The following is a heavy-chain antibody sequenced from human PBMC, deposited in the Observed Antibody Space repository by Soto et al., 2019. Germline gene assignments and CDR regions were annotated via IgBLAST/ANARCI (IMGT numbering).Heavy chain of an antibody. Sequence: SETLSRTGAVYGGSFSGYYWSWIRQPPGKGLEKIGEINHRESTNYNPTLKSRVTISVDTSKNQISLKLSSVTAADTVVYYCARGKFSGSYLGGYFGYWGQGTLVTVSS. CDR3: ARGKFSGSYLGGYFGY. J-gene: IGHJ4*02. V-gene: IGHV4-34*01. CDR1: GGSFSGYY. CDR2: INHREST. D-gene: IGHD1-26*01.